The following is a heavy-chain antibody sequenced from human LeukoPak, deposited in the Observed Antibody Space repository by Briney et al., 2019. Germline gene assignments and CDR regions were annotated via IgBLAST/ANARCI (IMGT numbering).Heavy chain of an antibody. CDR1: GFTFNTYA. V-gene: IGHV3-30*07. D-gene: IGHD4-11*01. CDR3: ARDLGVSTPPWAY. CDR2: ISHDGIKD. Sequence: GTSLRLSCVGSGFTFNTYALHWVRRAPGKGLEWLAVISHDGIKDYYSDSVKGRFTISRDNSKSTLYLQMNSLRADDTAVYYCARDLGVSTPPWAYWGQGTLVTVSS. J-gene: IGHJ4*02.